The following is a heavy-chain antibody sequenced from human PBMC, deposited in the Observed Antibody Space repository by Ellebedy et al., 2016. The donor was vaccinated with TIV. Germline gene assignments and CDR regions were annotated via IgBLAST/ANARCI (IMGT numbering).Heavy chain of an antibody. CDR1: GFYFDDYA. D-gene: IGHD3-22*01. CDR2: ISWNSGSV. Sequence: GGSLRLSXAASGFYFDDYAMHWVRQAPGKDLEWVSGISWNSGSVNYADSVKGRFTISRDNVNDSLHLQMNSLRPEDTAFYYCVKDKSVSGFSFWFFDLWGRGTLVTVSS. J-gene: IGHJ2*01. V-gene: IGHV3-9*01. CDR3: VKDKSVSGFSFWFFDL.